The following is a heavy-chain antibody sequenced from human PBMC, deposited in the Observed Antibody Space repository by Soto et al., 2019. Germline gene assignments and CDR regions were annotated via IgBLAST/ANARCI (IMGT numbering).Heavy chain of an antibody. Sequence: QVQLVQSGAEVKKPGSSVKVSCKASGGTFSSYAISWVRQAPGQGLEWMGGIIPIFGTAKYAQKFQGRVTIPAVYSTSTACMVLSRLRSWDTAVYSCTIVXDRIAAAPNFYYYYGMDVWGQGTTVTVSS. J-gene: IGHJ6*02. CDR1: GGTFSSYA. D-gene: IGHD6-13*01. V-gene: IGHV1-69*01. CDR2: IIPIFGTA. CDR3: TIVXDRIAAAPNFYYYYGMDV.